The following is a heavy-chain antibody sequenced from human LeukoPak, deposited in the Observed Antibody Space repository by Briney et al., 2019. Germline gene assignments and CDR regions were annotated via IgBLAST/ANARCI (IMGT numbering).Heavy chain of an antibody. CDR1: GGSFSGYY. D-gene: IGHD3-22*01. Sequence: SETLSLTCAVYGGSFSGYYWSWIRQPPGKGLEWIGEINHSGSTNYNPSLKSRVTISVDTSKNQFSLKLSSVTAADTAVYYCARRVRYYYDSSGYYPSYYLDYWGQGTLVTVSS. CDR2: INHSGST. J-gene: IGHJ4*02. CDR3: ARRVRYYYDSSGYYPSYYLDY. V-gene: IGHV4-34*01.